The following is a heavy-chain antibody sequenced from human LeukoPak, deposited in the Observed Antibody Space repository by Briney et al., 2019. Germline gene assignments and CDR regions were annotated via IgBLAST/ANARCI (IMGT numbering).Heavy chain of an antibody. CDR3: AKDHLNPGWSYFDS. CDR2: ISSDGSPK. D-gene: IGHD6-19*01. Sequence: PGGSLRLSCAASGFTFSNYVMHWVRQAPGKGLEWVAIISSDGSPKSYADSVKGRFTISRDNSKNTVYLQMNSLRAEDTAVYYCAKDHLNPGWSYFDSWGQGTLVTVSS. J-gene: IGHJ4*02. CDR1: GFTFSNYV. V-gene: IGHV3-33*06.